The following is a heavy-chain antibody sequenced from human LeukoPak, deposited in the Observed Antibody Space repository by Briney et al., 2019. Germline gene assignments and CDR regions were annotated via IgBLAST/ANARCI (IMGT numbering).Heavy chain of an antibody. D-gene: IGHD3-10*01. Sequence: GESLKISCKGSGYSFPNYWIGRVRQMPGEGLEWMGILYPGDSDTRYSPSFQGQVTISADKSISSAYLQWSSLKASETAMYYCARRMMGVSGNYYSQLDNWGQGTLVTVSS. CDR2: LYPGDSDT. V-gene: IGHV5-51*01. J-gene: IGHJ4*02. CDR3: ARRMMGVSGNYYSQLDN. CDR1: GYSFPNYW.